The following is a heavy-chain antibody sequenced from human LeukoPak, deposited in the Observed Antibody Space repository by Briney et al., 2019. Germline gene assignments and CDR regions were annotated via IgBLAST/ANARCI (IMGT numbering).Heavy chain of an antibody. J-gene: IGHJ3*02. CDR3: ARSAVAGLGGGAFDI. D-gene: IGHD6-19*01. CDR2: ISWNSGSI. Sequence: GGSLRLSCAASGFTFDDYAMHWVRQAPGKGLEWVSGISWNSGSIGYADSVKGRFTISRDNAKNSLYLQMNSLRAEDTALYYCARSAVAGLGGGAFDIWGQGTMVTVSS. CDR1: GFTFDDYA. V-gene: IGHV3-9*01.